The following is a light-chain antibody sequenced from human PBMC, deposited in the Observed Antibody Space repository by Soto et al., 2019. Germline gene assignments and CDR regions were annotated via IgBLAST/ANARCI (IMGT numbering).Light chain of an antibody. CDR3: QQSYNTPFT. V-gene: IGKV1-39*01. CDR2: AAS. Sequence: DIQMTQSPSSLSASVRDRVTITCRASQSISNYLNWYQQTPGKAPKLLIHAASNLQSGVPSRFSGHGSETDFTLTISSLQPEDFATYYCQQSYNTPFTFGPGTKVDLK. CDR1: QSISNY. J-gene: IGKJ3*01.